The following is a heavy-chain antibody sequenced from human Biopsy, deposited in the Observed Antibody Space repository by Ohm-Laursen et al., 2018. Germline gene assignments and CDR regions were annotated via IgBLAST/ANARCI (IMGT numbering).Heavy chain of an antibody. V-gene: IGHV1-69*13. D-gene: IGHD3-22*01. CDR2: IIPLFGAP. CDR3: AKDQGYYYDRSVYYYFDY. Sequence: SVKVSCKASGAIFSNYAITWVRQAPGQGLEWMGGIIPLFGAPNYAQKFQGRLTITADESKSTTYMELGSLRAEDTAVYYCAKDQGYYYDRSVYYYFDYWGQGTLVTVSS. CDR1: GAIFSNYA. J-gene: IGHJ4*02.